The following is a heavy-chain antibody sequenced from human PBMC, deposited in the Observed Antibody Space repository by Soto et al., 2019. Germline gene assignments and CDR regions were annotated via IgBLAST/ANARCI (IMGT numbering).Heavy chain of an antibody. D-gene: IGHD5-12*01. CDR1: GGSISGYY. V-gene: IGHV4-59*01. Sequence: QVQLQESGPGLVKPSETLSLTCTVSGGSISGYYWNWIRQPPGKGLEWIGYISNSGSSNNNPSLKSRVTVSLDTSKNQVSLKLTSVTAADTAVYYCARDQGEIVAAPTDNNGLSNRLDSWGQGTLVTVSS. J-gene: IGHJ5*01. CDR3: ARDQGEIVAAPTDNNGLSNRLDS. CDR2: ISNSGSS.